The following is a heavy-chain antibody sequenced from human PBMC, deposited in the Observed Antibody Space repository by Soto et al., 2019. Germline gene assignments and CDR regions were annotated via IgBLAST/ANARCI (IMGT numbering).Heavy chain of an antibody. CDR2: ISSSSSTI. D-gene: IGHD3-16*02. CDR3: ARDYVWGSYRYTFAFDY. V-gene: IGHV3-48*02. CDR1: GFTFSSYS. Sequence: RLSFAASGFTFSSYSMNWVRQAPGKGLEWVSYISSSSSTIYYADSVKGRFTISRDNAKNSLYLQMNSLRDEDTAVYYCARDYVWGSYRYTFAFDYWGQGTLVTVSS. J-gene: IGHJ4*02.